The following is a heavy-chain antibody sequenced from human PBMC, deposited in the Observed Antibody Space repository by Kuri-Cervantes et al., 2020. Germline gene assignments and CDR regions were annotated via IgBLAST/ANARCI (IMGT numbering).Heavy chain of an antibody. CDR3: ARDGCEYSGSDPCG. CDR1: GYTFTSYG. V-gene: IGHV1-18*01. J-gene: IGHJ4*02. Sequence: ASVKVSCNASGYTFTSYGISWVRQAPGQGLEWMGWISAYNGNANYAQKLQGRVTMTTDTSTSTAYMELSSLRSEDTAVYYCARDGCEYSGSDPCGWGQGTLVTVSS. D-gene: IGHD5-12*01. CDR2: ISAYNGNA.